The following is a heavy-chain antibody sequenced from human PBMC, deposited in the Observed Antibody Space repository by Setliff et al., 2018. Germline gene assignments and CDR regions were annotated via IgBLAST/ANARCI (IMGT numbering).Heavy chain of an antibody. Sequence: SETLSLTCTVSGGSISSYYWSWIRQPPGKGLEWIGYIYYSGSTNYNPSLKSRITISLDTSKNQFSLKVNSVTAADTAVYYCARGPPGYNPYHWFDPWGQGTLVTVSS. CDR2: IYYSGST. CDR1: GGSISSYY. J-gene: IGHJ5*02. V-gene: IGHV4-59*01. CDR3: ARGPPGYNPYHWFDP. D-gene: IGHD5-12*01.